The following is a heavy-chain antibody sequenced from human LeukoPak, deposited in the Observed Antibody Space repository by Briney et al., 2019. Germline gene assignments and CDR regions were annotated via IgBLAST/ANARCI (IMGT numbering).Heavy chain of an antibody. Sequence: GASVKVSCKASGGTFSSYAISWVRQAPGQGLEWMGGIIPIFGTANYAQKFQGRVTITADKSTSTAYMELSSLRSEDTAVYYCARVHPPTYYDSSGYFDYWGQGTLVTVSS. J-gene: IGHJ4*02. CDR2: IIPIFGTA. CDR3: ARVHPPTYYDSSGYFDY. CDR1: GGTFSSYA. V-gene: IGHV1-69*06. D-gene: IGHD3-22*01.